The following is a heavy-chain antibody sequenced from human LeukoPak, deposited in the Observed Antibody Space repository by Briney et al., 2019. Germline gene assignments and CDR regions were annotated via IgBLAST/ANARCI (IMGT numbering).Heavy chain of an antibody. V-gene: IGHV3-49*04. CDR3: TRVTYYYDSSGYRGRWFDP. D-gene: IGHD3-22*01. CDR2: IRSKAYGGTT. Sequence: GGSLRLSCTASGFTFGDYAMSWVRQAPGKGLEWVGFIRSKAYGGTTEYAASVKGRFTISRDDYKSIAYLQMNSLKTEDTAVYYCTRVTYYYDSSGYRGRWFDPWGKGTTVTVSS. CDR1: GFTFGDYA. J-gene: IGHJ6*04.